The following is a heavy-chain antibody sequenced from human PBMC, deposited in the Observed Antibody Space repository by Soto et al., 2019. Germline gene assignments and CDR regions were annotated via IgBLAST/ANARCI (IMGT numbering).Heavy chain of an antibody. J-gene: IGHJ4*02. Sequence: PGESLKISCKVSGYSFTSYWIGWVRQMPGKGLEWMGIIYPGDSDTRYSPSFQGQVTISADKSISTAYLQWSSLKASDTAMYYCARPSIAAAGTQLLGYFDYWGQGTLVTVSS. CDR1: GYSFTSYW. D-gene: IGHD6-13*01. CDR3: ARPSIAAAGTQLLGYFDY. CDR2: IYPGDSDT. V-gene: IGHV5-51*01.